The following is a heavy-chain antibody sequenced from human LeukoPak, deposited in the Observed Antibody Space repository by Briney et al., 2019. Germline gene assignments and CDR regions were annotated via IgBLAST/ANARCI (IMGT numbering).Heavy chain of an antibody. CDR1: GFTFSDYY. J-gene: IGHJ3*02. Sequence: GGSLRLSCAASGFTFSDYYMSWIRQAPGKGLEWVSYISSSTNTIYFADSVKGRFTISRDNAKNSLYLQMNSLRAEDTAVYYCARKAAAAHDAFDIWGQGTMVTVSS. D-gene: IGHD2-2*01. CDR2: ISSSTNTI. CDR3: ARKAAAAHDAFDI. V-gene: IGHV3-11*04.